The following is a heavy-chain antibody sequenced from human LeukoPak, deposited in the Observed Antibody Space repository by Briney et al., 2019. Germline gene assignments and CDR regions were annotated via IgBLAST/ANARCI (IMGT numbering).Heavy chain of an antibody. CDR2: IYPGDSDT. CDR1: GYSFTSYW. V-gene: IGHV5-51*01. CDR3: ATLGYCSGGSCQGWFDP. D-gene: IGHD2-15*01. Sequence: PGESLKISCKGSGYSFTSYWIGWGRQMPGKGLEWMGIIYPGDSDTRYSPSFQGQVTISADKSISTAYLQWSSLKASDTAMYYYATLGYCSGGSCQGWFDPWGQGTLVTVSS. J-gene: IGHJ5*02.